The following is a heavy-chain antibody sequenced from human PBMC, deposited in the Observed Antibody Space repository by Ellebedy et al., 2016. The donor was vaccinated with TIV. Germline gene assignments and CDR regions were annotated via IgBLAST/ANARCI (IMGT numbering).Heavy chain of an antibody. D-gene: IGHD6-13*01. J-gene: IGHJ4*02. CDR3: AGYSSTPPKGDF. Sequence: PGGSLRLSCAASEFSVSSNYMNWVRQAPGKGLEWVSVIYSGGNTYYADSVKGRFTISRDTSKNTLYLQMNSLRVEDTAVYYCAGYSSTPPKGDFWGQGTLVTVSS. CDR2: IYSGGNT. CDR1: EFSVSSNY. V-gene: IGHV3-53*01.